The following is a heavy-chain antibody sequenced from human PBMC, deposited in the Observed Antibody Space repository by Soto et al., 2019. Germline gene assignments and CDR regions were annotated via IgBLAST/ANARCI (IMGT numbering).Heavy chain of an antibody. CDR1: GFTFSSYA. J-gene: IGHJ4*02. D-gene: IGHD6-19*01. V-gene: IGHV3-23*01. CDR2: ISGSGGST. Sequence: PGGSLRLSCAASGFTFSSYAMSWVRQAPGKGLEWVSAISGSGGSTYYADSVKGRFTISRDNSKNTLYLQMNSLRAEDTAVYYCAKDRRIAVAGDSDYWGRGTLVTVSS. CDR3: AKDRRIAVAGDSDY.